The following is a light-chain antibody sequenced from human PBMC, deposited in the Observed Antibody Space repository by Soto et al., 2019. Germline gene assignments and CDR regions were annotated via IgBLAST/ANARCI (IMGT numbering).Light chain of an antibody. CDR3: QHYSNWPPRYS. V-gene: IGKV3-15*01. J-gene: IGKJ2*01. CDR2: NIL. Sequence: IMLTQSPGTLSVSPGERASLSCRASQSLSSNIAWYQQKPGQAPRLLIYNILTRATGIPARFSGSGSGTEFTLTISSLQSEDFAVYFCQHYSNWPPRYSFGQGT. CDR1: QSLSSN.